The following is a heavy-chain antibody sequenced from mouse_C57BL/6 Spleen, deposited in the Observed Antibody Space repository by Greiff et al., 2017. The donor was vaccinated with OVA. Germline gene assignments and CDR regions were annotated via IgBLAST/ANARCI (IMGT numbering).Heavy chain of an antibody. Sequence: EVHLVESGGGLVQPGGSLKLSCAASGFTFSDYGMAWVRQAPRKGPEWVAFISNLAYSIYYADTVTGRFTISRENAKNTLYLEMSSLRSEDTAMYYCATLRAAQAWFAYWGQGTLVTVSA. J-gene: IGHJ3*01. D-gene: IGHD3-2*02. V-gene: IGHV5-15*01. CDR2: ISNLAYSI. CDR3: ATLRAAQAWFAY. CDR1: GFTFSDYG.